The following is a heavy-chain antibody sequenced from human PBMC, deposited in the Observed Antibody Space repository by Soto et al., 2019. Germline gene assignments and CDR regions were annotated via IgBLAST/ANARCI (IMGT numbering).Heavy chain of an antibody. CDR1: GYTFTSYD. Sequence: ASVKVSCKASGYTFTSYDINWVRQATGQGLEWMGWMNPNSGNTGYAQKFQGRVTMTRNTSISTAYMELSSLRSEDTAVYYCARGGKKVLMVYAVQGWFDPWGQGTLVTVSS. CDR2: MNPNSGNT. CDR3: ARGGKKVLMVYAVQGWFDP. D-gene: IGHD2-8*01. J-gene: IGHJ5*02. V-gene: IGHV1-8*01.